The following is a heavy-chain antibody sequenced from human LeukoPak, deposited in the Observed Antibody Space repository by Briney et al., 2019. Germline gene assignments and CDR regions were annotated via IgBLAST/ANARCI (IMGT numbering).Heavy chain of an antibody. CDR1: GYTFTGYY. CDR2: INPNSGGT. Sequence: ASVKVSCKASGYTFTGYYMHWVRQTPGQGLEWMGWINPNSGGTNYAQKFQGRVTMTRDTSISTAYMELSRLRSDDTAVYYCARPRRDGYYFDYWGQGTLATVSS. V-gene: IGHV1-2*02. J-gene: IGHJ4*02. D-gene: IGHD5-24*01. CDR3: ARPRRDGYYFDY.